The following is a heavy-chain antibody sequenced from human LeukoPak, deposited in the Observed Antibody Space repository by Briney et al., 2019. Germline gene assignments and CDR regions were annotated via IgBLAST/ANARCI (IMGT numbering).Heavy chain of an antibody. CDR1: GFTFSSYL. CDR2: IKQDGSEK. Sequence: SGGSLRLSCAASGFTFSSYLMNWVRQAPGKGLEWVANIKQDGSEKKYVDSVKGRFTISRDNAKNSLYLQMNSLRAEDTAVYYCMTASRSSSWPPPTWGQGTLVTVSS. CDR3: MTASRSSSWPPPT. J-gene: IGHJ5*02. D-gene: IGHD6-13*01. V-gene: IGHV3-7*01.